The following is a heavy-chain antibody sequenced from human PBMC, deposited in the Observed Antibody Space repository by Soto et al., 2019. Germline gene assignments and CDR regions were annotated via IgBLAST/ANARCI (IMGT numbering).Heavy chain of an antibody. D-gene: IGHD3-3*01. CDR2: ISAYSGDT. Sequence: AASVKVSCKTSGFTFTNYATNWVRQAPGQGLQWMGWISAYSGDTKYAQRFQDRLTVTTDPSTTTAYMELRSLRSDDTAVYYCARDGRAFSIFGETMDVWGQGTTVTVSS. V-gene: IGHV1-18*01. CDR3: ARDGRAFSIFGETMDV. J-gene: IGHJ6*02. CDR1: GFTFTNYA.